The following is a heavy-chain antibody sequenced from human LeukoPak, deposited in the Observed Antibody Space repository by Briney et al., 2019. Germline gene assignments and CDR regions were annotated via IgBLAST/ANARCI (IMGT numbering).Heavy chain of an antibody. CDR2: IYTSGST. CDR3: AREGPGGYDSSGLTNDAFDI. V-gene: IGHV4-4*07. CDR1: GGSMSTYY. J-gene: IGHJ3*02. D-gene: IGHD3-22*01. Sequence: SETLSLTCNVSGGSMSTYYWSWIRQPAGKGLEWIGRIYTSGSTNYNPSFKSRVTMSVDTSNKQFSLKLRSVTAADTAVYYCAREGPGGYDSSGLTNDAFDIWGQGTMVTVSS.